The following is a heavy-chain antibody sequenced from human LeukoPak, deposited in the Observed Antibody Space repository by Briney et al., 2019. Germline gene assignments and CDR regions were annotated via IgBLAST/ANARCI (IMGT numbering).Heavy chain of an antibody. D-gene: IGHD1-26*01. CDR1: GYTFTGCY. V-gene: IGHV1-2*06. J-gene: IGHJ3*02. Sequence: ASVTVSCKASGYTFTGCYLHWVRQAPGQGLEWMGRINPNSGVTNYAQKFQGRVTMTRDTSISTAYMELSRLRSDDTAVYYCAREVLGSYYAFDIWGQGTTVTVSS. CDR3: AREVLGSYYAFDI. CDR2: INPNSGVT.